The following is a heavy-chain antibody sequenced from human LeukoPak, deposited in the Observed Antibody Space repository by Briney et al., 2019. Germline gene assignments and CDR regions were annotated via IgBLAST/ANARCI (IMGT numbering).Heavy chain of an antibody. J-gene: IGHJ6*02. Sequence: SETLSLTCTVSGGSISSTNYYWGWIRQLPGKGLEWIGSIYYSGSTYNNPSLKSRVTISVDTSKNQFSLKLSSVTAADTAVYYCAREGLNRDCGGSCNLGYYYYYGMDVWGQGTTVTVSS. V-gene: IGHV4-39*07. CDR2: IYYSGST. CDR3: AREGLNRDCGGSCNLGYYYYYGMDV. D-gene: IGHD2-15*01. CDR1: GGSISSTNYY.